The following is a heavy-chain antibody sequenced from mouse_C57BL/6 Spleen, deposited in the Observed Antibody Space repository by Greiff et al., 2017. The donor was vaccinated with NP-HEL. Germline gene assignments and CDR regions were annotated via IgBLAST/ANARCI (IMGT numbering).Heavy chain of an antibody. CDR2: IYPRDGST. V-gene: IGHV1-78*01. CDR1: GYTFTDYT. D-gene: IGHD1-1*01. CDR3: ARRDYDGSSWFAY. J-gene: IGHJ3*01. Sequence: QVQLQQSDAELVKPGASVKISCKVSGYTFTDYTIHWMKQRPEQGLEWIGYIYPRDGSTKYNEKFKGKATLTADKSSSTAYMQLNSLTSEDSAVYVCARRDYDGSSWFAYWGQGTLVTVSA.